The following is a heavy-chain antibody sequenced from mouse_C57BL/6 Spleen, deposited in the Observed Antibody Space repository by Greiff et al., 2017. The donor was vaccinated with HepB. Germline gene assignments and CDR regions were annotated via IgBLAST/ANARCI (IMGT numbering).Heavy chain of an antibody. J-gene: IGHJ1*03. V-gene: IGHV1-4*01. CDR1: GYTFTSYT. Sequence: VQLQQSGAELARPGASVKMSCKASGYTFTSYTMHWVKQRPGQGLEWIGYINPSSGYTKYNQKFKDKATLTADKSSSTAYMQLSSLTSEDSAVYYCAIYYYGSYWYFDVWGTGTTVTVSS. D-gene: IGHD1-1*01. CDR3: AIYYYGSYWYFDV. CDR2: INPSSGYT.